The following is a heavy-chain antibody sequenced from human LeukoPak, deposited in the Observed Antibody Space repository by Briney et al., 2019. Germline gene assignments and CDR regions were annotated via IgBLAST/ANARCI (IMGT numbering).Heavy chain of an antibody. V-gene: IGHV3-30*04. CDR3: ARDTSMAAFDY. D-gene: IGHD1-1*01. J-gene: IGHJ4*02. Sequence: GRSLRLSCAASGFTFSSYVMHWVRQAPGKGLEWVAIISYDGSNEYYADSVKGRFTISRDNAKNSLYLQMNSLRAEDTAIYYCARDTSMAAFDYWGQGTLVTVSS. CDR2: ISYDGSNE. CDR1: GFTFSSYV.